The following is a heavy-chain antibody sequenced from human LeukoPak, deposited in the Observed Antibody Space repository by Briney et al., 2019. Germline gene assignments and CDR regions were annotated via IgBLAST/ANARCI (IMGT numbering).Heavy chain of an antibody. Sequence: GGSLRLSCAASGFTFSSYAMSWVRQAPGKGLEWVSAISGSGGSTYYADSVKGRFTISRDNSKNTLYLQMNSLRAEDTAVYYCAKEHDFWSGYPGRFDYWGQGTLVTVS. V-gene: IGHV3-23*01. CDR3: AKEHDFWSGYPGRFDY. J-gene: IGHJ4*02. D-gene: IGHD3-3*01. CDR2: ISGSGGST. CDR1: GFTFSSYA.